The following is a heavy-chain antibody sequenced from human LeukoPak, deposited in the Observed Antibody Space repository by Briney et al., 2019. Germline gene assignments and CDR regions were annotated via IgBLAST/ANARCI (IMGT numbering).Heavy chain of an antibody. V-gene: IGHV3-48*03. D-gene: IGHD2-2*01. CDR1: GFTFSSYE. Sequence: PGGSLRLSCAASGFTFSSYEMNWVRQAPGKGLEWVSYISSSGSTIYYADSVKGRFTISRDNAKNSLYLQMNSLRAEDTAVYYCARESAVVVPAATKYGMDVWGKGTTVTVSS. CDR3: ARESAVVVPAATKYGMDV. CDR2: ISSSGSTI. J-gene: IGHJ6*04.